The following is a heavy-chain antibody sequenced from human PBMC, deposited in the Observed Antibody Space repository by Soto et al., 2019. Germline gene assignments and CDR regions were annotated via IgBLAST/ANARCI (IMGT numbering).Heavy chain of an antibody. J-gene: IGHJ4*02. CDR3: AKTSCRGGYHSGGSCYGFIEFDY. CDR2: ISGSGGST. Sequence: PGGSLRLSCAASGFTFSSYAMSWVRQAPGKGLEWVSAISGSGGSTYYADSVKGRFTISRDNSKNTLYLQMNSLRAEDTAVYYCAKTSCRGGYHSGGSCYGFIEFDYWGQGTLVTVSS. V-gene: IGHV3-23*01. CDR1: GFTFSSYA. D-gene: IGHD2-15*01.